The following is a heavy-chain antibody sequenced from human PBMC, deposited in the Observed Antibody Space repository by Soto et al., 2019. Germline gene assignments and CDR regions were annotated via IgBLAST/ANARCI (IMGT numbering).Heavy chain of an antibody. J-gene: IGHJ6*02. V-gene: IGHV1-69*12. CDR1: GGTFSSYG. CDR3: ATTQAAMAYYYGMDV. Sequence: QVQLVQSGAEVKKPGSSVKVSCKASGGTFSSYGTSWVRQAPGQGLEWMGGIIPIFGTANYAQKFQGRVTITEDESTSTAYMELSSLRSEDTAVYYCATTQAAMAYYYGMDVWGQGTTVTVSS. D-gene: IGHD2-2*01. CDR2: IIPIFGTA.